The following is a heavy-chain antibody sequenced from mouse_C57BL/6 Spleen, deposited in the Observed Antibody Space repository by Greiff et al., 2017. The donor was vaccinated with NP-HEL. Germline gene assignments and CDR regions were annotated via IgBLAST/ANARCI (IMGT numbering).Heavy chain of an antibody. D-gene: IGHD2-3*01. V-gene: IGHV1-64*01. Sequence: VQLQQSGAELVKPGASVKLSCKASGYTFTSYWMHWVKQRPGQGLEWIGMIHPNSGSTNYNEKFKSKATLTVDKSSSTAYMQLSSLTSEDSAVYDWARGDGYYGFAYWGQGTLVTVSA. CDR1: GYTFTSYW. CDR2: IHPNSGST. CDR3: ARGDGYYGFAY. J-gene: IGHJ3*01.